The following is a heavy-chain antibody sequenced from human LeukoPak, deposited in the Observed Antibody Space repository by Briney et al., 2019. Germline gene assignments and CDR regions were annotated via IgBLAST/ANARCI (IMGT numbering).Heavy chain of an antibody. D-gene: IGHD6-6*01. CDR1: GFTFSSYW. Sequence: GGSLRLSCAASGFTFSSYWMSWVRQAPGKGLEWVANIKQDGSEKYYVDSVKGRFTISRDNAKNSLYLQMNSLRAEDTALYYCAKGSGSSSSFNWFDPWGQGTLVTVSS. V-gene: IGHV3-7*03. CDR2: IKQDGSEK. J-gene: IGHJ5*02. CDR3: AKGSGSSSSFNWFDP.